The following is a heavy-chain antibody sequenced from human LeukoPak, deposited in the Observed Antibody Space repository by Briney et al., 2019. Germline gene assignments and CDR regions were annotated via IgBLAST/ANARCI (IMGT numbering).Heavy chain of an antibody. CDR1: GFTFDDYA. Sequence: GRSLRLSCAVSGFTFDDYAMHWVRQAPGKGLEWLSGISWNGGAIAYADSVKGRFTISRDNAKNSLYLQMNSPRAEDTAFYYCAKDIESGTSSGYYFDYWGQGSLVTVSS. D-gene: IGHD6-25*01. V-gene: IGHV3-9*01. CDR2: ISWNGGAI. J-gene: IGHJ4*02. CDR3: AKDIESGTSSGYYFDY.